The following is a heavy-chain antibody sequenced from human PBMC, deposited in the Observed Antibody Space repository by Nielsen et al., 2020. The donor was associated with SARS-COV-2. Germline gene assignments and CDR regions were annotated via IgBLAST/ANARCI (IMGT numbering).Heavy chain of an antibody. Sequence: WIRQPPGKGLEWVAVIWYDGSNKYYADSVKGRFTISRDNSKNTLYLQMNSLRAEDTAVYYCARDRGKQWLVLDGMDVWGQGTTVTVSS. D-gene: IGHD6-19*01. CDR2: IWYDGSNK. V-gene: IGHV3-33*01. J-gene: IGHJ6*02. CDR3: ARDRGKQWLVLDGMDV.